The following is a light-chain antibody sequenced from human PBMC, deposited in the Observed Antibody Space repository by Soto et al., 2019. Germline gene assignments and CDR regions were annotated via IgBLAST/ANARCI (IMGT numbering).Light chain of an antibody. Sequence: EIVMTQSPATLSVSPGERATLSCRASQSVSSNLAWYQQKPGQAPRLLIYGASTRATGIPARFSGSGSGTDFTLTISSLQSADFAVYYFQQYNNWPFTFGPGTKVDIK. CDR3: QQYNNWPFT. CDR1: QSVSSN. V-gene: IGKV3-15*01. CDR2: GAS. J-gene: IGKJ3*01.